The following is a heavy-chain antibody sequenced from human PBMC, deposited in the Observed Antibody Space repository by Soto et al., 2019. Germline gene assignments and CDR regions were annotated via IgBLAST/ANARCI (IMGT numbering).Heavy chain of an antibody. CDR1: GYTFTSYA. V-gene: IGHV1-3*01. CDR2: INAGNGNT. J-gene: IGHJ4*02. D-gene: IGHD3-3*01. CDR3: AKITIFGVGVYYFDY. Sequence: ASVKVSCKASGYTFTSYAMHWERQAPGQRLEWMGWINAGNGNTKYSQKFQGRVTITRDTSASTAYMELSSLRSEDTAVYYCAKITIFGVGVYYFDYWGQGTLVTVSS.